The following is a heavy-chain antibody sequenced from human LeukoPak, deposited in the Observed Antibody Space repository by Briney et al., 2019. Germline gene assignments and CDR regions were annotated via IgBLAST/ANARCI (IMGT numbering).Heavy chain of an antibody. Sequence: SETLSLTCTVSGGSISSGTWWNWARQPPGKGLEWIGEIYHDETTNYSPSLKSRVTISVDKSKNLFSLKLSAVTAADTAIYYCARADTSGTSSSDAFDIWGQGTMVAVSS. CDR3: ARADTSGTSSSDAFDI. V-gene: IGHV4-4*02. J-gene: IGHJ3*02. CDR1: GGSISSGTW. D-gene: IGHD3-10*01. CDR2: IYHDETT.